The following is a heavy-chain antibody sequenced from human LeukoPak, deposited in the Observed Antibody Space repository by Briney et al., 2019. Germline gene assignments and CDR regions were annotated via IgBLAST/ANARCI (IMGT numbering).Heavy chain of an antibody. D-gene: IGHD4-23*01. CDR3: AKDHDYGGNSGRYFDY. Sequence: GRSLRLSCAASGFTFDDYAMHWVRQAPGKGLEWVSGISWNSDNIGYVDSVKGRFTISRDNAKNSLYLQMNSLRADDTALYYCAKDHDYGGNSGRYFDYWGQGTLVTVSS. CDR2: ISWNSDNI. V-gene: IGHV3-9*01. J-gene: IGHJ4*02. CDR1: GFTFDDYA.